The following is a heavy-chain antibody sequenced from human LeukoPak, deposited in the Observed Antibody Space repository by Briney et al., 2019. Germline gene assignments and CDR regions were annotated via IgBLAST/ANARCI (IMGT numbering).Heavy chain of an antibody. D-gene: IGHD1-1*01. CDR1: GGSISSNTYY. Sequence: PSETLSLTCTVSGGSISSNTYYWGWIRQPPGKGLEWIGSIYYSGSPYYNPSLKGRVTISVDTSKNQFSLRLRSVTAADTAVYYCATWRTAKTGFDYWGQGTLVTVSS. CDR2: IYYSGSP. V-gene: IGHV4-39*01. J-gene: IGHJ4*02. CDR3: ATWRTAKTGFDY.